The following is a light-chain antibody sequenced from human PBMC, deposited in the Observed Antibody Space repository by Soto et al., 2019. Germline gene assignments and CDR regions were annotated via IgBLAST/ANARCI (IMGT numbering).Light chain of an antibody. CDR1: QGISNH. J-gene: IGKJ3*01. CDR2: GAS. CDR3: QQFYSYPFT. Sequence: DLLLTQSPSFLSASIGDRVTITCRASQGISNHFAWYQQKPGKAPRLLIYGASTLQSGVPSRFSGSEAGTEVTFTISSLQPEYFATYYCQQFYSYPFTFGPGTKVD. V-gene: IGKV1-9*01.